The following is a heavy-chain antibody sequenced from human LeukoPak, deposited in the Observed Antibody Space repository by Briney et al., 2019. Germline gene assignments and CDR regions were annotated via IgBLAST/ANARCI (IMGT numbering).Heavy chain of an antibody. CDR2: IYTSGST. Sequence: SETLSLTCTVSGGSISSYYWGWIRQPAGKGLEWIGRIYTSGSTNYNPSLKSRVTMSVDTSKNQFSLKLSSVTAADTAVYYCARDEDFWSGHNYGMDVWGQGTTVTVSS. CDR3: ARDEDFWSGHNYGMDV. J-gene: IGHJ6*02. CDR1: GGSISSYY. V-gene: IGHV4-4*07. D-gene: IGHD3-3*01.